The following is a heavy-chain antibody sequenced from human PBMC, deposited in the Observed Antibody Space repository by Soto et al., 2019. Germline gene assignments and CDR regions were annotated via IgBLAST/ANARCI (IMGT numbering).Heavy chain of an antibody. CDR1: GGSISSYY. CDR2: IYYSGST. V-gene: IGHV4-59*01. Sequence: PSETLSLTYTVSGGSISSYYWSWIRQPPGKVLEWIGYIYYSGSTNYNPSLKSRVTISVDTSKNQFSLKLSSVTAADTAVYYCAREGAYGDPLDYYYYMDVWGKGTTVTVSS. CDR3: AREGAYGDPLDYYYYMDV. D-gene: IGHD4-17*01. J-gene: IGHJ6*03.